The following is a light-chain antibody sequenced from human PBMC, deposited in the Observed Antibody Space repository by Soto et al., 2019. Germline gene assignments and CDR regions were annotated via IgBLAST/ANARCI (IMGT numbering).Light chain of an antibody. Sequence: QSVLTQSPSVSGAPGQRVTISCTGSSSDIGTGHGVHWYQQFPGTAPKLLIYDSTNRPSGVPDRFSGSKAGTSSSLAITGLKGEDETDYYYHSYNSSQTAVVFGGVTKHTAL. CDR3: HSYNSSQTAVV. J-gene: IGLJ3*02. V-gene: IGLV1-40*01. CDR2: DST. CDR1: SSDIGTGHG.